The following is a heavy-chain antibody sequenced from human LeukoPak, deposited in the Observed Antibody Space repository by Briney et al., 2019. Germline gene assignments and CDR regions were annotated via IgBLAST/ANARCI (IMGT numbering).Heavy chain of an antibody. D-gene: IGHD5-18*01. CDR2: INPEGSEK. V-gene: IGHV3-7*01. CDR1: GLTFSSSW. CDR3: ARDLAYSRLDY. Sequence: GGSLRLSRAVSGLTFSSSWMDWVRQAPGKGLEWVASINPEGSEKYSAGSVKGRFTISRDNAKSSLYLQMDSLRVEDTAFYCCARDLAYSRLDYWGQGVLVTVSS. J-gene: IGHJ4*02.